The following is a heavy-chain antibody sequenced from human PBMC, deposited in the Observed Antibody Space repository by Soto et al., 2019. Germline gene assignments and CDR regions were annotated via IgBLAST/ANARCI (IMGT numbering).Heavy chain of an antibody. CDR3: ARVFRYDFWSGLDV. CDR2: IWYDGSNK. CDR1: GFTFSSYG. Sequence: HPGGSLRLSCAASGFTFSSYGMHWVRQAPGKGLEWVAVIWYDGSNKYYADSVKGRFTISRDNSKNTLYLQMNSLRAEDTAVYYCARVFRYDFWSGLDVWGQGTTVTVSS. J-gene: IGHJ6*02. V-gene: IGHV3-33*01. D-gene: IGHD3-3*01.